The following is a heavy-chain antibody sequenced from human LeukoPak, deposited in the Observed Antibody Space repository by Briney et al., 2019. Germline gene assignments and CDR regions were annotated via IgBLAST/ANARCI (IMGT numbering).Heavy chain of an antibody. Sequence: GGSLRLSCAASGFTFSSYGMHWVRQAPGKGLEWVAFIRYDGSNKYYADSVKGRFTISRDNSKNTLYLQMNSLRAEDTAVYYCAKDLTGMVRGEGAFDYWGQGTLVTVSS. D-gene: IGHD3-10*01. J-gene: IGHJ4*02. CDR3: AKDLTGMVRGEGAFDY. CDR1: GFTFSSYG. CDR2: IRYDGSNK. V-gene: IGHV3-30*02.